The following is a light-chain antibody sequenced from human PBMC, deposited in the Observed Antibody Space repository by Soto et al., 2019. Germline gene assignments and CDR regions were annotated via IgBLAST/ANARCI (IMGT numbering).Light chain of an antibody. CDR3: QAWDSSTGVV. Sequence: SYELTQPPSVSVSTGQTASIPCSGDKLGDRFACWYQQKPGQSPVMVMYQDTKRPSGIPERFSGSNSGNTATLTISGTQAMDETDYYCQAWDSSTGVVFGGGTQLTVL. J-gene: IGLJ2*01. V-gene: IGLV3-1*01. CDR2: QDT. CDR1: KLGDRF.